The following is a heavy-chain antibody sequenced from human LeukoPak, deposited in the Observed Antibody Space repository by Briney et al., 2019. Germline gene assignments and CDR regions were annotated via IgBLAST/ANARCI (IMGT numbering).Heavy chain of an antibody. Sequence: GRSLRLSCAASGFTFSSYGMHWVRQAPGKGLEWVAVIWYDGSNKYYADSVKGRFTISRGNSKNTLYLQMNSLRAEDTAVYYCARDQATRGPGYGMDVWGKGTTVTVSS. V-gene: IGHV3-33*01. CDR1: GFTFSSYG. CDR2: IWYDGSNK. J-gene: IGHJ6*04. D-gene: IGHD3-10*01. CDR3: ARDQATRGPGYGMDV.